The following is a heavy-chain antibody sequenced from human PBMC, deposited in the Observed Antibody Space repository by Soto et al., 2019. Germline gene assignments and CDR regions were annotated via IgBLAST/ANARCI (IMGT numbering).Heavy chain of an antibody. CDR2: ISDDGTNK. Sequence: XVFLRLSCAASGLIFSTCAMHWVRTAPGKGLEWVALISDDGTNKNFAGSVKGRFTVSRDNSQRTLYLQMDSLRPDDTAVYYCATDSAARYFFDQWGQGTLVTVSS. D-gene: IGHD6-6*01. V-gene: IGHV3-30-3*01. CDR3: ATDSAARYFFDQ. J-gene: IGHJ4*02. CDR1: GLIFSTCA.